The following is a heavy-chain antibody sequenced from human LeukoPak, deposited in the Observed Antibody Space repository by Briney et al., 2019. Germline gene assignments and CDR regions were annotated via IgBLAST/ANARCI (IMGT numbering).Heavy chain of an antibody. CDR3: ASESLSPPYYYYGMDV. CDR1: GGSISSSNW. V-gene: IGHV4-4*02. Sequence: KPSETLPLTCAVSGGSISSSNWWSWVRQPPGKGLEWIGESYHSGSTNYNPSLKSRVTISVDKSKNQFSLKLSSVTAADTAVYYCASESLSPPYYYYGMDVWGQGTTVTVSS. CDR2: SYHSGST. J-gene: IGHJ6*02.